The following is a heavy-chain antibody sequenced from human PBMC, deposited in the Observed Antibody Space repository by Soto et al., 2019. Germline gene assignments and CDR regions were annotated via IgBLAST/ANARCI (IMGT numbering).Heavy chain of an antibody. CDR3: AKDYEVQLEPLPYFDL. V-gene: IGHV3-30*18. CDR2: ISYDGSNK. Sequence: GGSLRLSCAASGFTFSSYGMHWVRQAPGKGLEWVAVISYDGSNKYYADSVKGRFTISRDNSKNTLYLQMNSLRAEDTAVYYCAKDYEVQLEPLPYFDLWGRGTLVTVSS. CDR1: GFTFSSYG. D-gene: IGHD1-1*01. J-gene: IGHJ2*01.